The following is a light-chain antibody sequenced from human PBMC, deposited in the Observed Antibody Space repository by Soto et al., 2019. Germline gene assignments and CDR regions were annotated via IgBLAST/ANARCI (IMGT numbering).Light chain of an antibody. CDR1: QSISSW. CDR2: KAS. CDR3: QQYNSYSWT. J-gene: IGKJ1*01. V-gene: IGKV1-5*03. Sequence: DIQMTQSPSTLSASVGDRVTITCRASQSISSWLAWYQQKPEKAPKLLIYKASSLESGVPSRFSGSGSGTEFTLTISSLQPDDFATYSGQQYNSYSWTFGQGTKVEIK.